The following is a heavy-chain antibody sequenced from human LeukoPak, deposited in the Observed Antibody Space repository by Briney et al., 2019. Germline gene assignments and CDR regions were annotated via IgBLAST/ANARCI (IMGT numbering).Heavy chain of an antibody. CDR3: AKGGWATQQHLDY. CDR2: ISYDGSNK. CDR1: GFTFSNYW. D-gene: IGHD2-15*01. Sequence: GGSLRLSCAASGFTFSNYWMHWVRQAPGKGLEWVAVISYDGSNKYYADSVKGRFTISRDNSKNTLYVQMNSLRAEDTAVYYCAKGGWATQQHLDYWGQGTLVTVSS. J-gene: IGHJ4*02. V-gene: IGHV3-30*18.